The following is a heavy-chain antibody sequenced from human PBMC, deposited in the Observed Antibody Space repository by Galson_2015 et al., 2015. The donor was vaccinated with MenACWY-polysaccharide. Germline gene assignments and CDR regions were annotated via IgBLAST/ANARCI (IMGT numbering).Heavy chain of an antibody. Sequence: PALVKPTQTLTLTCTVSGFPLTNARMGMSWIRQPPGKALEWLGHIFPSDGTPYTPSLKTRLTISTDTSQSQVVLTMTNMAPVDTATYFCVRVSRTTVTTLHDYWGQGTLVTVSS. CDR3: VRVSRTTVTTLHDY. D-gene: IGHD4-17*01. J-gene: IGHJ4*02. CDR2: IFPSDGT. V-gene: IGHV2-26*01. CDR1: GFPLTNARMG.